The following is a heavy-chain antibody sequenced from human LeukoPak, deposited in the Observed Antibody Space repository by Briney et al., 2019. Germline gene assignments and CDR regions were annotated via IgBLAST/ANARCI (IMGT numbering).Heavy chain of an antibody. V-gene: IGHV1-69*05. CDR1: GDNFNNSI. J-gene: IGHJ6*03. CDR3: ARVDRSYIYMDV. CDR2: VIPLFNTP. D-gene: IGHD4-11*01. Sequence: GSSVKVSCKASGDNFNNSIITWVRQAPGQGLEWMGGVIPLFNTPNYAQKFQGRVTIATDESTHTSYMELRSLRSDDTAVYYCARVDRSYIYMDVWGKGTTVTVSS.